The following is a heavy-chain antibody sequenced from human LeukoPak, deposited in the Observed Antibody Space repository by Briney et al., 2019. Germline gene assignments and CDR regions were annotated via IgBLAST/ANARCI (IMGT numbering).Heavy chain of an antibody. D-gene: IGHD3-10*01. CDR2: IYHSGST. CDR1: GGSISSSNW. V-gene: IGHV4-4*02. J-gene: IGHJ4*02. CDR3: ARYYYGSGSPNFDY. Sequence: SETLSLTCAVSGGSISSSNWWSWVRQPPGKGLEWIGEIYHSGSTNYNPSLKSRVTISVDTSKNQFSLKLSSVTAADTAVYYCARYYYGSGSPNFDYWGQGTLVTVSS.